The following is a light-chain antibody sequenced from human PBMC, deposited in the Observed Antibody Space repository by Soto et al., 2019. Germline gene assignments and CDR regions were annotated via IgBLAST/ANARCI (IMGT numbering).Light chain of an antibody. CDR1: SSDVGGYNF. Sequence: QSALTQPRSVSGSPGQSVTISCTGSSSDVGGYNFVSWYQQHPGKAPKLMIYDVSKRPSGVPDRFSGSKSGNTASLTISGLQCEDEAEYYCCSFAGSYTLVFGGGTKLTVL. CDR2: DVS. CDR3: CSFAGSYTLV. V-gene: IGLV2-11*01. J-gene: IGLJ3*02.